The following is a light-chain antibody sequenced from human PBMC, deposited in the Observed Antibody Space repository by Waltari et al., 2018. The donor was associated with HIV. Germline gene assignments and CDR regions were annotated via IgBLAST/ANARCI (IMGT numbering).Light chain of an antibody. V-gene: IGKV1-17*01. Sequence: DIQMTSSPYSLSPSVRDRVIITSRASQGIRYDIGWYQQKPGKAPKRLIYAASSLQSGVPSRFSGSGYGAEFTLTISILQPEDFATYYCLQHNSYPWTFGQGTKVEIK. CDR3: LQHNSYPWT. J-gene: IGKJ1*01. CDR2: AAS. CDR1: QGIRYD.